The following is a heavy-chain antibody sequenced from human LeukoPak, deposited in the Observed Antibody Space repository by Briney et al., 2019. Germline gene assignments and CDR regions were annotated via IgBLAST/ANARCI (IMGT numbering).Heavy chain of an antibody. CDR2: ISYDESNK. V-gene: IGHV3-30-3*01. CDR3: ARQIYSSGWYSGYFDY. D-gene: IGHD6-19*01. J-gene: IGHJ4*02. CDR1: GFTFNKYP. Sequence: GGSLRLSCAAFGFTFNKYPMHWVRQAPGKGLEWVAVISYDESNKYYADSVKGRFTISRDNSKNTLYLQMNSLQAEDTAVYYCARQIYSSGWYSGYFDYWGQGTLVTVSS.